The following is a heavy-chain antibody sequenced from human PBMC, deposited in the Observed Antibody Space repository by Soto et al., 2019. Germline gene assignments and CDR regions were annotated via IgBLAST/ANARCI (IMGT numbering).Heavy chain of an antibody. CDR3: ARVTVTRTSYYYYYYGMDV. Sequence: QVQLVQSGAEVKKPGASVKVSCKASGYTFTSYGISWVRQAPGQGLEWMGWISAYNGNTNYAQKLQGRVTMTTDTSTSTAYMELRSLRADDTAVYYCARVTVTRTSYYYYYYGMDVWGQGTTVTVSS. CDR1: GYTFTSYG. V-gene: IGHV1-18*01. J-gene: IGHJ6*02. D-gene: IGHD4-17*01. CDR2: ISAYNGNT.